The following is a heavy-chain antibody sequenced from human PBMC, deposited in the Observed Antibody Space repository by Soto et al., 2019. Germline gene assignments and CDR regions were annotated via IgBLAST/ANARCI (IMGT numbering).Heavy chain of an antibody. Sequence: QVQLVQSGAEVKKPGASVKVSCKASGYTFTSYDINWVRQATGQGLEWMGWMNPISGNTGYAQKFQGRVTMTRNTSISTAYMELSSLRSEDTAVYYCARYGSGSYYQTYYYYGMDVWGQGTTVTVSS. V-gene: IGHV1-8*01. J-gene: IGHJ6*02. CDR3: ARYGSGSYYQTYYYYGMDV. CDR2: MNPISGNT. CDR1: GYTFTSYD. D-gene: IGHD3-10*01.